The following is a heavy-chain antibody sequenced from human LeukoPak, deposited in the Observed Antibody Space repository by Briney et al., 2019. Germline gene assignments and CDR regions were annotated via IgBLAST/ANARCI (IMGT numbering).Heavy chain of an antibody. CDR1: GFTFSSHW. CDR3: AREGGSYYYYYMDV. Sequence: GGSLRLSCAASGFTFSSHWVHWVRQAPGKGLVWVSRINTDGSSTSYADSVKGRFTISRDNAKNTLYLQMNSLRAEDTAVYYCAREGGSYYYYYMDVWGKGTTVTVSS. CDR2: INTDGSST. V-gene: IGHV3-74*01. D-gene: IGHD1-26*01. J-gene: IGHJ6*03.